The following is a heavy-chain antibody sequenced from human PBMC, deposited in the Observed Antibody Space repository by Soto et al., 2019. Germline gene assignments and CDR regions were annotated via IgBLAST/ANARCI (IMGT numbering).Heavy chain of an antibody. CDR1: GFIFSRFT. D-gene: IGHD3-3*01. J-gene: IGHJ5*02. Sequence: GGSLRLSCEGSGFIFSRFTMTWVRQAPGKRLEWLSCISPSSSYIYYADSVKGRFTISRDNAKNSLYLQMDNLKAEDTATYYSTRETRDFSAWRQGTLVTVAS. CDR3: TRETRDFSA. CDR2: ISPSSSYI. V-gene: IGHV3-21*01.